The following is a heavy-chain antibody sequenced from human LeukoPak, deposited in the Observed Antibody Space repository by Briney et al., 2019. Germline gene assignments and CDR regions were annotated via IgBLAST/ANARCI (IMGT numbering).Heavy chain of an antibody. D-gene: IGHD3-22*01. CDR1: GGSISSYY. V-gene: IGHV4-59*01. CDR2: IYYSGST. CDR3: ARAQPASAYYYDSSGYYAFDI. Sequence: SETLSLTCTVSGGSISSYYWSWIRQPPGKGLEWIGYIYYSGSTNYNPSLKSRVTISVDTSKNQFSLKLSSVTAADTAVYYCARAQPASAYYYDSSGYYAFDIWGQGTMVTVSS. J-gene: IGHJ3*02.